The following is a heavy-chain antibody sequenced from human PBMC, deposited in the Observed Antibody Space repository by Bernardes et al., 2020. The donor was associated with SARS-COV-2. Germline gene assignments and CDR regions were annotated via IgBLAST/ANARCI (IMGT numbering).Heavy chain of an antibody. J-gene: IGHJ4*02. V-gene: IGHV4-39*01. D-gene: IGHD3-16*02. CDR1: GGSISSSSYY. Sequence: SETLSLTCTVSGGSISSSSYYWGWIRQPPGKGLEWIGSIYYSGSTYYNPSLKSRVTISVDTSKNQFSLKLSSVTAADTAVYYCARLTRSRITFGGVIVPPYYFDYWGQGTRVTVYS. CDR3: ARLTRSRITFGGVIVPPYYFDY. CDR2: IYYSGST.